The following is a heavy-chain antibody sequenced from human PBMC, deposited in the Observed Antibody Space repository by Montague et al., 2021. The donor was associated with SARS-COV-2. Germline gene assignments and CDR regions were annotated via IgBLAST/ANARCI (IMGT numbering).Heavy chain of an antibody. V-gene: IGHV4-59*03. CDR2: ISNSGIT. Sequence: SETLSLTCSVSGASMRTYYWTWIRESPGRGLERIGYISNSGITNYNPPLKGRATISLDTSKTQFFLKLTSVTTSDTALYYCERGLGRGRWYIGVRGRRPLVTASS. CDR1: GASMRTYY. D-gene: IGHD1-26*01. CDR3: ERGLGRGRWYIGV. J-gene: IGHJ2*01.